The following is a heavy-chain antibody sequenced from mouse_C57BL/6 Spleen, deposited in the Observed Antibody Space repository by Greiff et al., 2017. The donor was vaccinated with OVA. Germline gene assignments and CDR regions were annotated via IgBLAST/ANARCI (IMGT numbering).Heavy chain of an antibody. CDR2: IDPSDSYT. D-gene: IGHD2-3*01. Sequence: QVQLQQPGAELVMPGASVKLSCKASGYTFTSYWMHWVKQRPGQGLEWIGEIDPSDSYTNYNQKFKGKSTLTVDKSSSTAYMQLSSLTSEDSAVYYCARPYDCYYGIAYWGQGTLVTVSA. CDR3: ARPYDCYYGIAY. J-gene: IGHJ3*01. V-gene: IGHV1-69*01. CDR1: GYTFTSYW.